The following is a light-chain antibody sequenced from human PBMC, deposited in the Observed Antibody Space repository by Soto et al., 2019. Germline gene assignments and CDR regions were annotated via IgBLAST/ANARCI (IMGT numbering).Light chain of an antibody. Sequence: QTVVTQESSLSVSPGGTVTLTCGLTSGSVSITSYPSWFQQTPGQAPRTLIYSTNTRSSGVPDRFSSSILGSKAALTITGAQADDESHYYCALYMGSGIMVFGGGTQLTVL. J-gene: IGLJ7*01. V-gene: IGLV8-61*01. CDR2: STN. CDR1: SGSVSITSY. CDR3: ALYMGSGIMV.